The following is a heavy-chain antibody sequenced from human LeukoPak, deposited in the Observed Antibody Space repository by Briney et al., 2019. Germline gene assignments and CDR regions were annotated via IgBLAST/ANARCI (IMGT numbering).Heavy chain of an antibody. Sequence: GGSLRLSCAASGFTFSSYAMHWVRQAPGKGLEWVSAISGSGGTTYYADSVKGRFTISRDNSKKTMYLQMKSLRAEDTAVYYCARDHFIIAVAGTPLPDYWGQGTLVTVSS. CDR1: GFTFSSYA. J-gene: IGHJ4*02. D-gene: IGHD6-19*01. CDR3: ARDHFIIAVAGTPLPDY. V-gene: IGHV3-23*01. CDR2: ISGSGGTT.